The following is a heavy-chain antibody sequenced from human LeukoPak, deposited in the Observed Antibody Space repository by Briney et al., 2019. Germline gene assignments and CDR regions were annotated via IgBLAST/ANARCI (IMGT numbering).Heavy chain of an antibody. CDR2: INHSGST. D-gene: IGHD5-18*01. CDR1: SESLSGYS. V-gene: IGHV4-34*01. J-gene: IGHJ5*02. CDR3: ARNHTGYFDP. Sequence: SETLSLTCAVYSESLSGYSWSWIPQPPGKGLEWIGEINHSGSTNYSPSLKSRVTISVDTSSSQFSLSLGATAAADTAVYYCARNHTGYFDPWGQGTLVTVSS.